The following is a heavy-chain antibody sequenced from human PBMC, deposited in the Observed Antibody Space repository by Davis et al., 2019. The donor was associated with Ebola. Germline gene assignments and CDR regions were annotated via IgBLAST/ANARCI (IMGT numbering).Heavy chain of an antibody. CDR3: ARVARWTGFDN. J-gene: IGHJ4*02. CDR2: INPSGGST. Sequence: AASVKVSCKASGYTFTSYYMHWVRQAPGQGLEWMGIINPSGGSTRYAQKFQGRVTMTRDTSTNTVYMELSSLRSEDTAVYYCARVARWTGFDNWGQGTLVTVSS. D-gene: IGHD4-23*01. CDR1: GYTFTSYY. V-gene: IGHV1-46*01.